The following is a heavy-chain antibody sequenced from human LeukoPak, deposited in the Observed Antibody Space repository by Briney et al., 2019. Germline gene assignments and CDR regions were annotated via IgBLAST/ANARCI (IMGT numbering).Heavy chain of an antibody. CDR3: AKEHDYTNAAPEWGFDS. D-gene: IGHD2-2*02. V-gene: IGHV3-23*01. CDR1: GFTFSVYA. CDR2: ISGSSSHT. Sequence: PGGSLRLSCAASGFTFSVYAMSWVRQAPGKGLEWVSGISGSSSHTKDADFVRGRFTIYRDNSRNTLFLQLNSLTAEDTAVYYCAKEHDYTNAAPEWGFDSGGQGSLVIVSS. J-gene: IGHJ4*02.